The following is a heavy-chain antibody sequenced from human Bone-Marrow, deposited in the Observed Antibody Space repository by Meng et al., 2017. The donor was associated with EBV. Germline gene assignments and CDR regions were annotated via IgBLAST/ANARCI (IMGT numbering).Heavy chain of an antibody. V-gene: IGHV3-21*01. CDR2: ISSSSSYI. Sequence: EVQLVESGGGLVKPVGSLRRSCASSGFTVSSYSMNWVRQAPGKGLEWVSSISSSSSYIYYADSVKGRFTISRDNAKNSLYLQMNSLRAEDTAVYYCVRFDDILTGSTEGVDYLGQGTLVTVSS. CDR1: GFTVSSYS. D-gene: IGHD3-9*01. CDR3: VRFDDILTGSTEGVDY. J-gene: IGHJ4*02.